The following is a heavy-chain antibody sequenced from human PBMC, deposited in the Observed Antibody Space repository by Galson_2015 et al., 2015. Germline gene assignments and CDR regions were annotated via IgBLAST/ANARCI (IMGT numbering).Heavy chain of an antibody. J-gene: IGHJ6*02. Sequence: SVKVSCKASGYTFTSYGISWVRQAPGQGLEWMGWISAYNGNTNYAQKLQGRVTMTTDTSTSTAYMELRSLRSDDTAVYYCARDPGYSYGYLYYYYGMDVWGQGTTVTVS. CDR1: GYTFTSYG. D-gene: IGHD5-18*01. CDR2: ISAYNGNT. V-gene: IGHV1-18*04. CDR3: ARDPGYSYGYLYYYYGMDV.